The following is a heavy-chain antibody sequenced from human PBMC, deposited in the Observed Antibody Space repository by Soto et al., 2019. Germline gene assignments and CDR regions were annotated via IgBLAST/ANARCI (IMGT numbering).Heavy chain of an antibody. J-gene: IGHJ4*02. CDR2: ISYDGSNK. V-gene: IGHV3-30*18. Sequence: QVQLVESGEGVVQPGRSLRLYGAASGFTFSSYGMHWVRQAPGKGLEWVAVISYDGSNKYYADSVKGRFTISRDNSKNTLYLQMNSLRAEDTAVYYCAKDRDRSRCELDYWGQGTLVTVSS. CDR3: AKDRDRSRCELDY. D-gene: IGHD1-26*01. CDR1: GFTFSSYG.